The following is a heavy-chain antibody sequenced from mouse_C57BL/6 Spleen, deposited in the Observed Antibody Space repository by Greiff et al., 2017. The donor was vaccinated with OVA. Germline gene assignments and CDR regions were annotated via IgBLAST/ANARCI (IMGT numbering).Heavy chain of an antibody. Sequence: QVQLQQSGPGLVQPSQSLSITCTVSGFSLTSYGVHWVRQSPGKGLEWLGVIWRGGSTDYNAAFMSRLSITKDNSKSQVFFKMNSLQADDTAIYYCAKNPLYGGNYFDYWGQGTTLTVSS. V-gene: IGHV2-5*01. CDR2: IWRGGST. D-gene: IGHD1-1*01. CDR1: GFSLTSYG. J-gene: IGHJ2*01. CDR3: AKNPLYGGNYFDY.